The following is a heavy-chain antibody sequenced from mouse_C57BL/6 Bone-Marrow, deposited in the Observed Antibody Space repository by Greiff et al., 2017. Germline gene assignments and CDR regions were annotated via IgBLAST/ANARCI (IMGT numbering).Heavy chain of an antibody. J-gene: IGHJ1*03. D-gene: IGHD1-1*01. Sequence: QVQLKQPGAELVKPGASVKLSCKASGYTFTSYWMHWVKQRPGQGLEWIGMIHPNSGSTNYNEKFKSKATLTVDKSSSTAYMQLSSLTSEDSAVYYCARGAVVAPDWYFDVWGTGTTVTVSS. CDR1: GYTFTSYW. CDR3: ARGAVVAPDWYFDV. V-gene: IGHV1-64*01. CDR2: IHPNSGST.